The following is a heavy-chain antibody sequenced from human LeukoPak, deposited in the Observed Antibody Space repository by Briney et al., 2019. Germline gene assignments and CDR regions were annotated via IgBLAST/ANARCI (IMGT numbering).Heavy chain of an antibody. CDR3: ARDVRWLADWYFDL. CDR2: INAGNGNT. J-gene: IGHJ2*01. CDR1: GYTFASYA. V-gene: IGHV1-3*01. Sequence: ASVKVSCKASGYTFASYAMHGVRQAPGQRLEWMGWINAGNGNTKYSQKFQGRVTITRDTSASIVYVELSSLRSEDTAVYYCARDVRWLADWYFDLWGRGNLVTVSS. D-gene: IGHD6-19*01.